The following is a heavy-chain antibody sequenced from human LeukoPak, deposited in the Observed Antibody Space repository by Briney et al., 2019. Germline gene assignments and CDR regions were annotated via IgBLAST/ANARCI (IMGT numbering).Heavy chain of an antibody. D-gene: IGHD3-22*01. V-gene: IGHV4-61*02. CDR1: GGSISSGIYY. J-gene: IGHJ4*02. CDR2: IYTSGST. Sequence: SQTLSLTSTVSGGSISSGIYYWSWIRQPAGKGLEWIGRIYTSGSTNYNPSLKSRVTISVDTSKNQFSLKLSSVTAADTAVYYCASLDSSGFVDDYWGQGTLVTVSS. CDR3: ASLDSSGFVDDY.